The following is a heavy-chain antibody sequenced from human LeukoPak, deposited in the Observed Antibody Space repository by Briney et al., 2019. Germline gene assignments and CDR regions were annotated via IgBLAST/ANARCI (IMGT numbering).Heavy chain of an antibody. CDR1: GFTVSSNY. D-gene: IGHD1-1*01. CDR2: IYSGGNT. J-gene: IGHJ4*02. Sequence: GGSLRLSCAASGFTVSSNYMSWVRQAPGKGLEWVSVIYSGGNTYYADSVKGRFTISRDNSKNTLYLQMNSLSAEDTAVYYCARDRVNWNDVGGLFDYWGQGTLVTVSS. CDR3: ARDRVNWNDVGGLFDY. V-gene: IGHV3-53*01.